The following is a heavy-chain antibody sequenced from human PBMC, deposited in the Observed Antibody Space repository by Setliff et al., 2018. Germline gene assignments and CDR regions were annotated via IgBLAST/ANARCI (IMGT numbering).Heavy chain of an antibody. V-gene: IGHV4-39*07. CDR1: GGSISSSSYY. J-gene: IGHJ5*02. Sequence: SETLSLTCTVSGGSISSSSYYWGWIRQPPGKGLEWIGSIYYSGSTYYNPSLKSRVTISVDTSKNQFSLKLSSVTAADTAVYYCARSKSSSGWLNWFDPRGQGTLVTVSS. D-gene: IGHD6-19*01. CDR2: IYYSGST. CDR3: ARSKSSSGWLNWFDP.